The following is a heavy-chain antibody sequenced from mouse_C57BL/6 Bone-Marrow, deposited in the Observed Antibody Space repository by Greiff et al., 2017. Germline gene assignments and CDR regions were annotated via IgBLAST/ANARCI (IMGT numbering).Heavy chain of an antibody. Sequence: VQLQESGAELARPGASVKLSCKASGYTFTSYGISWVKQRTGQGLEWIGEIYPRSGNTYYNEKFKGKATLTADKSSSTAYMELRSLTSEDSAVYFCERVKGTTAPYWYFDVWGTGTTVTVSS. CDR1: GYTFTSYG. CDR2: IYPRSGNT. CDR3: ERVKGTTAPYWYFDV. D-gene: IGHD1-2*01. V-gene: IGHV1-81*01. J-gene: IGHJ1*03.